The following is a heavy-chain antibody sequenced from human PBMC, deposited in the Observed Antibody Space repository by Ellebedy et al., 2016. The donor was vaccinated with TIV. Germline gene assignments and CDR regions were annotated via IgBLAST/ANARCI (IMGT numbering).Heavy chain of an antibody. D-gene: IGHD2-15*01. Sequence: AASVKVSCKASGYTFTSYGISWVRHAPGQRLEWTAWINPYHDNTDYAQRLQGRVTMTTDTSTSTAYMDLRRLRSDDTAVYYCARGVVVVVAATRNDYGMDVWGQGTTVTVSS. CDR3: ARGVVVVVAATRNDYGMDV. CDR2: INPYHDNT. CDR1: GYTFTSYG. J-gene: IGHJ6*02. V-gene: IGHV1-18*01.